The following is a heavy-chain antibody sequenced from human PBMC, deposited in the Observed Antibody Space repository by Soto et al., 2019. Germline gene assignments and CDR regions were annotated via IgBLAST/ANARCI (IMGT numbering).Heavy chain of an antibody. D-gene: IGHD6-13*01. J-gene: IGHJ6*02. Sequence: QVQLVESGGGVVQPGRSLRLSCAASGFTFSSYGMHWVRQAPGKGLEWVAVISYDGSNKYYADSVKGRFTISRDNSKNTLYLQMNSLRAEDTAVYYCAKDEVSWSFYYYYYGMDVWGQGTTVTVSS. CDR3: AKDEVSWSFYYYYYGMDV. CDR1: GFTFSSYG. CDR2: ISYDGSNK. V-gene: IGHV3-30*18.